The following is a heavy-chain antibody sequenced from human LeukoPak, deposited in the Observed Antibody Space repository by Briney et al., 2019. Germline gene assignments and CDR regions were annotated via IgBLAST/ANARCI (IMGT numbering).Heavy chain of an antibody. Sequence: SETLSLTCAVSGGSISSGGYSWSWIRQPPGKGLEWIGYIYHSGSTYYNPSLKSRVTISVDRSKNQFSLKLSSVTAADTAVYYCASSVWGPHPGSGSYYTFDYWGQGTLVTVSS. CDR2: IYHSGST. CDR1: GGSISSGGYS. V-gene: IGHV4-30-2*01. CDR3: ASSVWGPHPGSGSYYTFDY. D-gene: IGHD3-10*01. J-gene: IGHJ4*02.